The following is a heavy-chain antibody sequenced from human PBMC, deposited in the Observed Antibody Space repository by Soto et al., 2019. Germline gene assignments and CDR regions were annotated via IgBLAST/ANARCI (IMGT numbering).Heavy chain of an antibody. CDR1: GYTFTSYG. Sequence: VASVKVSCKASGYTFTSYGTSWVRQAPGQGLEWMGWISAYNGNTNYAQKLQGRVTMTTDTSTSTAYMELRSLRSDDTAVYYCARVDIVATVGDYYYGMDVWGQGTTVTVSS. V-gene: IGHV1-18*04. CDR2: ISAYNGNT. D-gene: IGHD5-12*01. CDR3: ARVDIVATVGDYYYGMDV. J-gene: IGHJ6*02.